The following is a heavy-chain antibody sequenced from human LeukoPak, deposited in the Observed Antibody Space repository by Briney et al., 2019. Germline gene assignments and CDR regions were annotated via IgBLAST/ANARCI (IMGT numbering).Heavy chain of an antibody. J-gene: IGHJ4*02. D-gene: IGHD6-19*01. V-gene: IGHV3-53*01. Sequence: GGSLRLSCAASGFTFSSNYMSWVRQAPGKGLEWVSVIYSGGSTYYADSVKGRFTISRDNSKNTLYLQMNSLRAEDTAVYYCARAPQYSSGLDYWGQGTLVTVSS. CDR1: GFTFSSNY. CDR2: IYSGGST. CDR3: ARAPQYSSGLDY.